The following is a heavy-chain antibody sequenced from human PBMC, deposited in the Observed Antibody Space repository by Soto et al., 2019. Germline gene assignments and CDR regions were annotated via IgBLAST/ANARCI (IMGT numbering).Heavy chain of an antibody. D-gene: IGHD1-1*01. J-gene: IGHJ4*02. V-gene: IGHV3-23*01. CDR3: AKRVSWNDECWDY. CDR1: GFTFSSYA. Sequence: EVQLLESGGGLVQPGGSLRLSCAASGFTFSSYAMSWVRQAPGKGLEWVSAISGSGGSTYYADSVKGRFTISRDNTKNTLYLPMNSLRAEDTAVYDWAKRVSWNDECWDYWGQGTLVTVSS. CDR2: ISGSGGST.